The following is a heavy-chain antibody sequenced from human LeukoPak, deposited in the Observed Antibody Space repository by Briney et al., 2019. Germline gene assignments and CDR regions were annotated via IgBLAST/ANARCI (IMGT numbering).Heavy chain of an antibody. J-gene: IGHJ4*02. CDR1: GFTFSSYG. CDR3: AKPHFGERDY. Sequence: GGSQRLSCAASGFTFSSYGMSWVRQAPGKGLEWVSAISGSGGSTYYADSVKGRFTISRDNSKSTLYLQMNSLRAEDTAVYYCAKPHFGERDYWGQGTLVTVSS. CDR2: ISGSGGST. D-gene: IGHD3-10*01. V-gene: IGHV3-23*01.